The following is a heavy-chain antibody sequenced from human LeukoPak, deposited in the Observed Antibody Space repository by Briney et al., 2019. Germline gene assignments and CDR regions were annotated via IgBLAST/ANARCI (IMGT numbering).Heavy chain of an antibody. D-gene: IGHD1-26*01. Sequence: SETLSLTCTVSGGSISSYYWSWIRQPPGKGLEWIGYIYYSGSTNYNPSLKSRVTISVDTSKNQFSLKLSSVTAADTAVYYCARGGSYASYYYYMDVWGKGTTVTVSS. V-gene: IGHV4-59*01. CDR2: IYYSGST. J-gene: IGHJ6*03. CDR1: GGSISSYY. CDR3: ARGGSYASYYYYMDV.